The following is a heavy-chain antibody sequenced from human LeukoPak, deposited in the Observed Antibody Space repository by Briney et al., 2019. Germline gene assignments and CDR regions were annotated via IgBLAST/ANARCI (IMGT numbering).Heavy chain of an antibody. CDR1: GGSISSYY. J-gene: IGHJ5*02. CDR3: ARDAGESWRVNWFDP. Sequence: SETLSLTCTVSGGSISSYYWSWIRQPPGKGLEWIGYIYYSGSTNYNPSLKSRVTISVDTSKNQFSLKLSSVTAADTAVYYCARDAGESWRVNWFDPWGQGTLVTVSS. D-gene: IGHD3-16*01. CDR2: IYYSGST. V-gene: IGHV4-59*01.